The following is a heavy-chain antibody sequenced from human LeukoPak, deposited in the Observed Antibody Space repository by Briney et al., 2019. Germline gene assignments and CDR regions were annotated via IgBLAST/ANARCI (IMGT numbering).Heavy chain of an antibody. D-gene: IGHD1-26*01. CDR1: GYSISSGYY. Sequence: SETLSLTCTASGYSISSGYYWGWIRQPPGKGLEWIGSIYHSGSTYYNPSLKSRVTISVDTSKNQFSLKLSSVTAADTAVYYCAREYSGSYYHYYYYYMDVWGKGTTVTVSS. V-gene: IGHV4-38-2*02. CDR3: AREYSGSYYHYYYYYMDV. J-gene: IGHJ6*03. CDR2: IYHSGST.